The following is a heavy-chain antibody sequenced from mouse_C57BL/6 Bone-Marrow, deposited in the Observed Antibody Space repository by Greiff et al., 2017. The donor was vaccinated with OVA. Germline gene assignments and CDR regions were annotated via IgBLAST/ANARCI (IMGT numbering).Heavy chain of an antibody. CDR2: INPYNGGT. CDR3: ARLLLRYYFDY. D-gene: IGHD1-1*01. Sequence: EVQLQQSGPVLVKPGASVKMSCKASGYTFTDYYMNWVKQSHGKSLEWIGVINPYNGGTSYNQKFKGKATLTVDKSSSTAYMELNSLTSEDSAVYYCARLLLRYYFDYWGQGTTLTVSS. J-gene: IGHJ2*01. CDR1: GYTFTDYY. V-gene: IGHV1-19*01.